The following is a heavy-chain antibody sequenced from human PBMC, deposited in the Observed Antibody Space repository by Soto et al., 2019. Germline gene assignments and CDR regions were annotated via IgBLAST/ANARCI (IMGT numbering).Heavy chain of an antibody. CDR2: ITPIFGKA. D-gene: IGHD1-26*01. Sequence: QVQLVQSGAEMKKPGSSVKVSCKTSGGTFSRYAISWVRQAPGQGLEWMGRITPIFGKAKYAQKFQGRVTITADESTSTVYMELSSLRSENTAVYYCARGGGASINYYHAAMDVWGQGTTVTVSS. J-gene: IGHJ6*02. CDR3: ARGGGASINYYHAAMDV. CDR1: GGTFSRYA. V-gene: IGHV1-69*15.